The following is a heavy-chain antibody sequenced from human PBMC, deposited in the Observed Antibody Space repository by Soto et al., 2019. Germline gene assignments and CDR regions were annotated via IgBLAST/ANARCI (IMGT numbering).Heavy chain of an antibody. CDR3: AKVDTMVRGVITRYGMDV. CDR2: ISYDGSNK. CDR1: GFTFSTYA. J-gene: IGHJ6*02. V-gene: IGHV3-30*04. Sequence: PGGSLRLSCAVSGFTFSTYAMHWVRQAPGKGLERVAVISYDGSNKYYADSVKGRFTISRDNSKNTLYLQMNSLRAEDTAVYYCAKVDTMVRGVITRYGMDVWGQGTTVTVSS. D-gene: IGHD3-10*01.